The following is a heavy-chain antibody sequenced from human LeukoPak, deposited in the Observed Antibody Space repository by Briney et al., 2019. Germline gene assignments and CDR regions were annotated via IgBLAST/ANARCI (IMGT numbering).Heavy chain of an antibody. CDR3: ARVWGTYPGWDAFDI. D-gene: IGHD3-16*01. Sequence: SETLSLTCAVYGGSFSGYYWSWIRQPPGKGLEWIGEINHSGSTNYNPSLKSRVTISVDTSKNQFSLKLSSVTAADTAVYYCARVWGTYPGWDAFDIWGQGTMVTASS. CDR1: GGSFSGYY. J-gene: IGHJ3*02. V-gene: IGHV4-34*01. CDR2: INHSGST.